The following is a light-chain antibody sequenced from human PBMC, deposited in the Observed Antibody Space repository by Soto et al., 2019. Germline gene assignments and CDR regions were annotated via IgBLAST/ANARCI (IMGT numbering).Light chain of an antibody. CDR1: QSISTY. Sequence: EIVLTQSPATLSLSAGERATLSCRASQSISTYLAWYQQRPGQAPRLLIYDASNRATGIPARFSGSGSGTDFTLSISSLGPEDFAVYYCQQRHTWPLTFGGGTKVEIK. CDR2: DAS. V-gene: IGKV3-11*01. J-gene: IGKJ4*01. CDR3: QQRHTWPLT.